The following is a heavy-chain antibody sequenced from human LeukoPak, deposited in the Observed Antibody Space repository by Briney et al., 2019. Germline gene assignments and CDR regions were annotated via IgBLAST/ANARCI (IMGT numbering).Heavy chain of an antibody. Sequence: SETLSLTCTVSGGSISSYYWSWIRQPPGKGLEWIGYIYYSGSTNYNPSLKSRVTISVDTSKNQFSLKLSSVTAADTAVYYCARHSPHYYDSSGYYSIYFDYWGQGTLVTVSS. D-gene: IGHD3-22*01. CDR3: ARHSPHYYDSSGYYSIYFDY. CDR1: GGSISSYY. V-gene: IGHV4-59*08. CDR2: IYYSGST. J-gene: IGHJ4*02.